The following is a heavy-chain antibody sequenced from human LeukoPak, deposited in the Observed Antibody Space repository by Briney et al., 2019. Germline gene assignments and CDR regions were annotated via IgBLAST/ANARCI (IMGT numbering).Heavy chain of an antibody. D-gene: IGHD5-18*01. Sequence: GASVKVSCKASGYTFTGYYMHWVRQAPGQGLEWMGWINPNSGGTNYAQKFQGRVTMTRDTSISTAYMELSRLRSDDTAVYYCARENPITTHDTAGPLDAFDIWGQGTMVTVSS. CDR1: GYTFTGYY. CDR2: INPNSGGT. J-gene: IGHJ3*02. V-gene: IGHV1-2*02. CDR3: ARENPITTHDTAGPLDAFDI.